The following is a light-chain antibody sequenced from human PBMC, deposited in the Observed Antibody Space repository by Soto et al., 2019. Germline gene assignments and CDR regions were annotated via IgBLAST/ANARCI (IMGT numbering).Light chain of an antibody. CDR3: SSYTSSSLVV. V-gene: IGLV2-14*01. CDR1: SSDVGGYNY. Sequence: QSVLTQPASVSGSPGQSITISCTGTSSDVGGYNYVSWYQQHPDKAPKLMIYDVSNRPSGVSNRFSGSKSGNTASLTISGLQAEDEADYYCSSYTSSSLVVFGGGTKLTVL. J-gene: IGLJ2*01. CDR2: DVS.